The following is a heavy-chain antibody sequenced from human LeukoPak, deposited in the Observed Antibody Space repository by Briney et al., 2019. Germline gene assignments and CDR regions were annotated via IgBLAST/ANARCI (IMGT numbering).Heavy chain of an antibody. CDR3: AREWGLESSGYYYAY. CDR1: GGTFSRFT. J-gene: IGHJ4*02. D-gene: IGHD3-22*01. Sequence: SVKVSCKASGGTFSRFTISWVRQAPGQGFEWMGGITPIFGTANFAQEFQGRVSITADESTSTAFMELSSLRSEDTAVYYCAREWGLESSGYYYAYWGQGTLVTVSS. CDR2: ITPIFGTA. V-gene: IGHV1-69*13.